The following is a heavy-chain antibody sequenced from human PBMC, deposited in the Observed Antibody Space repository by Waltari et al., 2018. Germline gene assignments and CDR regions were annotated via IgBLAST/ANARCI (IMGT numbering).Heavy chain of an antibody. CDR1: GFTFSNAW. J-gene: IGHJ6*02. V-gene: IGHV3-15*01. CDR2: IKSKTDGGTT. CDR3: TTGGDHYDFWSGYPNYYYYGMDV. Sequence: EVQLVESGGGLVKPRGSLRLSCAASGFTFSNAWMSWVRQAPGKGLEWVGRIKSKTDGGTTDYAAPVKGRFTISRDDSKNTLYLQMNSLKTEDTAVYYCTTGGDHYDFWSGYPNYYYYGMDVWGQGTTVTVSS. D-gene: IGHD3-3*01.